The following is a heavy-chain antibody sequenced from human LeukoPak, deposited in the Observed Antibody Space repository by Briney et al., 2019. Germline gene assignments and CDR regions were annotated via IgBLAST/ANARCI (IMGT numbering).Heavy chain of an antibody. CDR2: IYSGGST. Sequence: GGSLRLSCVASGFTVSSNYMSWVRQAPGKGLEWVSVIYSGGSTYYADSVKGRFTISRDNSKNTLYLQMNSLRAEDTAVYYCAREQYTMVRGVIRWHNDYWGQGTLVTVSS. J-gene: IGHJ4*02. D-gene: IGHD3-10*01. CDR3: AREQYTMVRGVIRWHNDY. V-gene: IGHV3-66*01. CDR1: GFTVSSNY.